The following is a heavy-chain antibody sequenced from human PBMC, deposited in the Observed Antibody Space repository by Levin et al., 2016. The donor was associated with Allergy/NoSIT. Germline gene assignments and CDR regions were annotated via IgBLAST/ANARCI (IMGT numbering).Heavy chain of an antibody. J-gene: IGHJ1*01. CDR1: GFTFSHYG. V-gene: IGHV3-30-3*01. CDR2: VSFDGITQ. Sequence: GESLKISCAASGFTFSHYGVHWVRRAPGKGLEWVAVVSFDGITQHYAESVKGRFTISRDNSKNTVSLQMNSLRPEDTAVYYCVRERTTYFDNSDSSFLHWGQGTLVTVSS. D-gene: IGHD3-22*01. CDR3: VRERTTYFDNSDSSFLH.